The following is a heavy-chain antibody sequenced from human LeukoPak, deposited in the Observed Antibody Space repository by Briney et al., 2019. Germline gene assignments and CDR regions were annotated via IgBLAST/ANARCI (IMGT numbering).Heavy chain of an antibody. CDR3: ARGVWTEAAGNRWFDP. CDR1: VGSISSGDYY. V-gene: IGHV4-30-4*01. Sequence: PSETLSLTCTVSVGSISSGDYYWSWIRQPPGRGLEWLGYIYYSGSTYYNPSLKSRVTISVDTSKNQFSLKLSSVTAADTAVYYCARGVWTEAAGNRWFDPWGQGTLVTVSS. D-gene: IGHD6-13*01. J-gene: IGHJ5*02. CDR2: IYYSGST.